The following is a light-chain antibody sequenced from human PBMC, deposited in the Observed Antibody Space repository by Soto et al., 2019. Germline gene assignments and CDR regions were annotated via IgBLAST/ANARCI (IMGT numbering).Light chain of an antibody. Sequence: DIVMTQSPLSLPVTPGEPASISCRSSQSLLHSNGYNYLDWYLQKPGQSPQLLIYLGSNRASGVPDRFSGSGSGTDFTLKSSRVEAEDVGVYYCMQALQPLTFGPGTKVDIK. CDR3: MQALQPLT. J-gene: IGKJ3*01. CDR2: LGS. CDR1: QSLLHSNGYNY. V-gene: IGKV2-28*01.